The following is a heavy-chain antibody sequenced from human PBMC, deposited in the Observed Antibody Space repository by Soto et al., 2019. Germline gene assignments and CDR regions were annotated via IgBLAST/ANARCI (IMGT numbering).Heavy chain of an antibody. D-gene: IGHD6-25*01. J-gene: IGHJ4*02. CDR2: VVSAGNKK. Sequence: QGQLLDFGGGVVHPVKSLRLSCAASGYAFRSDGMHWVRQAPDKGREWVALVVSAGNKKHYSDDVQGRFTISKDNSKKMLCIQITDLRGEDTAIYDCAKGAPAAGQAEDWGEGTHVTV. CDR3: AKGAPAAGQAED. V-gene: IGHV3-33*06. CDR1: GYAFRSDG.